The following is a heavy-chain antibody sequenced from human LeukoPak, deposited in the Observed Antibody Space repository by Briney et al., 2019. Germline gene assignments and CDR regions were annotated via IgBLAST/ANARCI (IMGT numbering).Heavy chain of an antibody. D-gene: IGHD3-3*01. Sequence: ASVKVSCKASGGTFSSYAISWVRQAPGQGLEWMGGIIPIFGTANHAQKFQGRVTITADESTSTAYMELSSLRSEDTAVYYCATGASYYDFWSGYNQYYFDYWGQGTLVTVSS. V-gene: IGHV1-69*01. CDR3: ATGASYYDFWSGYNQYYFDY. J-gene: IGHJ4*02. CDR1: GGTFSSYA. CDR2: IIPIFGTA.